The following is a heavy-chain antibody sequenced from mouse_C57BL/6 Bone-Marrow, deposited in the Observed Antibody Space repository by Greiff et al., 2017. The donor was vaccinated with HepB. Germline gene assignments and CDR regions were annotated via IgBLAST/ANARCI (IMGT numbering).Heavy chain of an antibody. V-gene: IGHV5-17*01. CDR2: ISSGRSTI. CDR3: AVNSKRETYYAMDY. Sequence: EVQGVESGGGLVKPGGSLKLSCAASGFTFSDYGMHWVRQAPEKGLEWVAYISSGRSTIYYADTVKGRFTISRDNAKNTLCVQMTSLRSEDTAMYYCAVNSKRETYYAMDYWGQGTSVTVSS. CDR1: GFTFSDYG. J-gene: IGHJ4*01. D-gene: IGHD2-5*01.